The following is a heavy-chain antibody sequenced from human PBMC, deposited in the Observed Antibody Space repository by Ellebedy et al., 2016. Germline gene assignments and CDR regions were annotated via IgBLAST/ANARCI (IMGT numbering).Heavy chain of an antibody. CDR3: ARDSVHNDYGDKAGGY. Sequence: LSLTCAASGFTFDDYAMHWVRQAPGKGLEWVSGISWNSGSIGYADSVKGRFTISRDNAKNSLYLQMNSLRAEDTAVYYCARDSVHNDYGDKAGGYWGQGTLVTVSS. J-gene: IGHJ4*02. V-gene: IGHV3-9*01. CDR1: GFTFDDYA. D-gene: IGHD4-17*01. CDR2: ISWNSGSI.